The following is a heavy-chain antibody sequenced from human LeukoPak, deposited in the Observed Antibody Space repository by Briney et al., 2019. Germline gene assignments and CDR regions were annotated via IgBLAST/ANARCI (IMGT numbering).Heavy chain of an antibody. V-gene: IGHV3-53*01. CDR1: GFTFNSYA. D-gene: IGHD5-12*01. CDR2: IYSGGST. CDR3: ARDLGDSGYDFGY. J-gene: IGHJ4*02. Sequence: GGSLRLSCAASGFTFNSYAMSWVRQAPGKGLEWVSVIYSGGSTYYADSVKGRFTISRDNSKNTLYLQMNSLRAEDTAVYYCARDLGDSGYDFGYWGQGTLVTVSS.